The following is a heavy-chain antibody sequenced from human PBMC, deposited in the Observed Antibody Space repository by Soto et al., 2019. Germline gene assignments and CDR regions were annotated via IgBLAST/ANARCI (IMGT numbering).Heavy chain of an antibody. CDR2: VYYSGST. V-gene: IGHV4-39*01. J-gene: IGHJ6*03. CDR3: ATSHKSYYSYYCMDV. Sequence: FGTLSVRRTVLGGTSISLGWRWIRQHQGKGLEWIGTVYYSGSTYYNPSLKSRVTISVDTSKNQLSLKLTSVTAADTAVYYCATSHKSYYSYYCMDVWGKGTTVTVSS. CDR1: GGTSISLG.